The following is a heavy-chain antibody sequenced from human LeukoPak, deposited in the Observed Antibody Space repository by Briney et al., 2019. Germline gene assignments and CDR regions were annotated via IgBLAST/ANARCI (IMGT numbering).Heavy chain of an antibody. Sequence: ETLSLTCAVYGGSFSGYYWSWIRQPPGKGLEWVSAISGSGGSTYYADSVKGRFTISRDNSKNTLYLQMNSLRAEDTAVYYCAATLGPIWGQGTMVTVSS. J-gene: IGHJ3*02. V-gene: IGHV3-23*01. D-gene: IGHD7-27*01. CDR3: AATLGPI. CDR1: GGSFSGYY. CDR2: ISGSGGST.